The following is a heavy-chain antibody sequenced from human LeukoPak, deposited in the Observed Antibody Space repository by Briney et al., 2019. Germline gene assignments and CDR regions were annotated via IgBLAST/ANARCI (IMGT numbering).Heavy chain of an antibody. CDR1: GFTFSSYA. Sequence: GSLRLSCAASGFTFSSYAMHWVRQAPGKGLEWVAVISYDGSNKYYADSVKGRFTISRDNSKNTLYLQMNSLRAEDTAVYYCARADPGYSSSWYADYWGQGTLVTVSS. V-gene: IGHV3-30-3*01. J-gene: IGHJ4*02. D-gene: IGHD6-13*01. CDR3: ARADPGYSSSWYADY. CDR2: ISYDGSNK.